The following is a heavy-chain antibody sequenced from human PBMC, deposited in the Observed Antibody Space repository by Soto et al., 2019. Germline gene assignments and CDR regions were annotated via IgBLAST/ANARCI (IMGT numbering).Heavy chain of an antibody. Sequence: SETLSLTCAVYGGSFSGYYWSWIRQPPGKGLEWIGEINHSGSTNYNPSLKSRVTISVDTSKNQFSLKLSSVTAADTAAYYCARLSYYDILTGRGTYYYYGMDVWGQGTTVTVSS. CDR2: INHSGST. CDR1: GGSFSGYY. V-gene: IGHV4-34*01. D-gene: IGHD3-9*01. CDR3: ARLSYYDILTGRGTYYYYGMDV. J-gene: IGHJ6*02.